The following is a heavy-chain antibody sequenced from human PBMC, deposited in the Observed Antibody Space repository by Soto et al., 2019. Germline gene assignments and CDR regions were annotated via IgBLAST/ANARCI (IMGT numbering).Heavy chain of an antibody. V-gene: IGHV4-30-2*01. J-gene: IGHJ4*02. D-gene: IGHD2-2*01. CDR2: IYHSGST. CDR3: ARARCSSTSCYYFDY. CDR1: GGSISSGGYS. Sequence: QLQLQESGSGLVKPSQTLSLTCAVSGGSISSGGYSWSWIRQPPGKGLEWIGYIYHSGSTYYNPSLKRRVTISVDRSKNQFSLKLSSVTAADTAVYYCARARCSSTSCYYFDYWGQGTLVTVSS.